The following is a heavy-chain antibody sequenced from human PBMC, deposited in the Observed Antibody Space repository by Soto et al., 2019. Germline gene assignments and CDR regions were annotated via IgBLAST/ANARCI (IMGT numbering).Heavy chain of an antibody. CDR1: GFTFSSYG. Sequence: GGSLRLSCAASGFTFSSYGMHWVRQAPGKGLEWVAVISYDGSNKYYADSVKGRFTISRDNSKNTLYLQMNSLRAEDTAVYYCAKDLHSSTLDYWGQGTLVTVSS. J-gene: IGHJ4*02. CDR2: ISYDGSNK. D-gene: IGHD6-19*01. CDR3: AKDLHSSTLDY. V-gene: IGHV3-30*18.